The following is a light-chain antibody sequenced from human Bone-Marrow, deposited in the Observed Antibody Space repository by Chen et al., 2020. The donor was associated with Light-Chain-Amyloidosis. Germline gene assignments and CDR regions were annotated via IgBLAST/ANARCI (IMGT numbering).Light chain of an antibody. CDR3: SSYTSSSTVV. CDR2: EVS. V-gene: IGLV2-14*01. Sequence: QSALTQPASVSGYPGQSITISCTGTSSDVGGYNYVSWYQQHPGKAPRLMIYEVSNRPSGVSNRFSGSKSGNTASLTISVLQAEDETDYYCSSYTSSSTVVFGGGTKLTVL. CDR1: SSDVGGYNY. J-gene: IGLJ2*01.